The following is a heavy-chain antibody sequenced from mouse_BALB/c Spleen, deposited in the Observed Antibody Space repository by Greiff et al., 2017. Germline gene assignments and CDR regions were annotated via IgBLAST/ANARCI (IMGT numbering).Heavy chain of an antibody. Sequence: VQRVESGAELMKPGASVKISCKATGYTFSSYWIEWVKQRPGHGLEWIGEILPGSGSTNYNEKFKGKATFTADTSSNTAYMQLSSLTSEDSAVYYCARRELWYPWFAYWGQGTLVTVSA. D-gene: IGHD2-1*01. CDR3: ARRELWYPWFAY. CDR2: ILPGSGST. J-gene: IGHJ3*01. V-gene: IGHV1-9*01. CDR1: GYTFSSYW.